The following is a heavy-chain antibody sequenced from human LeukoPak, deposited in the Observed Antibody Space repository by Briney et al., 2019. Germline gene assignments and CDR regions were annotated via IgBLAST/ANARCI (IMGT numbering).Heavy chain of an antibody. CDR2: VNPNSGGT. D-gene: IGHD3-10*01. J-gene: IGHJ4*02. CDR1: GYSVTGCY. V-gene: IGHV1-2*04. Sequence: GASVKVSCKASGYSVTGCYMHWVRQAPGQGLEWMGWVNPNSGGTNYEPKSQGWGTMTRDTSISTAYLELSRLRSADTAVYYCARGASMYYYGSGSRSSFGSWGQGTLVSVS. CDR3: ARGASMYYYGSGSRSSFGS.